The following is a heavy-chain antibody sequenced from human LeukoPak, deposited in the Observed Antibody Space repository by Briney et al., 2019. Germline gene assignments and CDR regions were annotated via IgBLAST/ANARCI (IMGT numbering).Heavy chain of an antibody. CDR3: ARLNFGFDY. CDR2: IYPGDSDT. J-gene: IGHJ4*02. CDR1: GYSFTNYW. D-gene: IGHD3-10*01. V-gene: IGHV5-51*01. Sequence: GESLKISWKGSGYSFTNYWIGRVRQRSGEGLEWVGIIYPGDSDTRYSPSFQGQVTISADKSSSTAYLQWSSLTASDTAMYYCARLNFGFDYWGQGTLVTVSS.